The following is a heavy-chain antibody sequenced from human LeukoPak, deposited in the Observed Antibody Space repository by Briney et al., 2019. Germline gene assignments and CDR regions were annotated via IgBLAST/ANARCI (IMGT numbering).Heavy chain of an antibody. V-gene: IGHV4-34*01. J-gene: IGHJ5*02. Sequence: PSETLSLTSAVYGGSFSGYYWSWIRQPPGKGLEWIGEINHSGSTNYNPSLKSRVTISVDTSKNQFSLKLSSVTAADTAVYYCAREGPYYGSGSYHGRDWFDPWGQGTLVTVSS. CDR1: GGSFSGYY. D-gene: IGHD3-10*01. CDR3: AREGPYYGSGSYHGRDWFDP. CDR2: INHSGST.